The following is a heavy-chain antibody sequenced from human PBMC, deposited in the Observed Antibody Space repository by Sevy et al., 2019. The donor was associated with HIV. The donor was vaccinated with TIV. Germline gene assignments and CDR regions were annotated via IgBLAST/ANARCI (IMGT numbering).Heavy chain of an antibody. CDR3: AKVGRKGEVREGESFDY. J-gene: IGHJ4*01. CDR2: ISYDGSHK. CDR1: GFTFNTYG. Sequence: GGSLRLSCAASGFTFNTYGMHWVRRAPGKGLEWLTVISYDGSHKDYADSVKGRFTISRDNSKNTVYLQMNSLRAEDTAVYYCAKVGRKGEVREGESFDYWGQGTLVTVSS. V-gene: IGHV3-30*18. D-gene: IGHD3-16*01.